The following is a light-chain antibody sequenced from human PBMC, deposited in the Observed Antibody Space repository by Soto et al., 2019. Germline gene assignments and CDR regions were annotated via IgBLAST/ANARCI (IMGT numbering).Light chain of an antibody. CDR2: DAS. CDR3: QQYKSYPLT. CDR1: QGISTW. Sequence: DIQMTQYPSSLSASVGDRVTITCRASQGISTWLAWYQQKPEKAPKTLIFDASTLQSGVPSRFSGSGSGTDFTLTISSVQPEDFATYYCQQYKSYPLTFGGGTKVDI. J-gene: IGKJ4*01. V-gene: IGKV1D-16*01.